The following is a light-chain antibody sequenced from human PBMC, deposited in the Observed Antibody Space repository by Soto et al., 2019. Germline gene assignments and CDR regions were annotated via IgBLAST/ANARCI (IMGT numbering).Light chain of an antibody. CDR1: ASDIGDYSF. CDR3: SAHGGTNPYV. J-gene: IGLJ1*01. CDR2: DVN. V-gene: IGLV2-8*01. Sequence: QSVLTQPPSASGSPGQSVAISCTGTASDIGDYSFVSWYQQHPGKAPKLLIYDVNKRPSGVPDRFSGSKSGNTASLTVSGLQAEDEAEYYCSAHGGTNPYVFGTGTKLTVL.